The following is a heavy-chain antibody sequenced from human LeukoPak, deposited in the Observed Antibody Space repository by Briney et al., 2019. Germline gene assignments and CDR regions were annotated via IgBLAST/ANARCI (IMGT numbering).Heavy chain of an antibody. D-gene: IGHD2-15*01. Sequence: SGPTLVNPRQTLRLTCTFSGFSFSSGGVGVGWIRQPPGKALEWLGVIYENDEKLYSSSLQNRLTITKDTSRNQVVLTMANMDPVDTATYYCAHRHRGVASDIWGQGTMVTVSS. CDR3: AHRHRGVASDI. J-gene: IGHJ3*02. CDR2: IYENDEK. CDR1: GFSFSSGGVG. V-gene: IGHV2-5*01.